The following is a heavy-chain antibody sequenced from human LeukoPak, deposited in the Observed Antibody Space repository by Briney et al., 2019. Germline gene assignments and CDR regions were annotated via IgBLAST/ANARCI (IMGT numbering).Heavy chain of an antibody. Sequence: SETLSLTCAVYGSSFSGYYWSWIRQPAGKGLEWIGRIYTSGSTNYNPSLKSRVTMSVDTSKNQFSLKLSSVTAADTAVYYCARGGVPPYYYYGMDVWGQGTTVTVSS. J-gene: IGHJ6*02. CDR1: GSSFSGYY. D-gene: IGHD2-8*01. CDR2: IYTSGST. CDR3: ARGGVPPYYYYGMDV. V-gene: IGHV4-59*10.